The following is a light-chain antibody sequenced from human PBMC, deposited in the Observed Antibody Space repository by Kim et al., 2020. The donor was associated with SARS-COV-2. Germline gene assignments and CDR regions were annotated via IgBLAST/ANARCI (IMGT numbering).Light chain of an antibody. CDR2: AVL. CDR1: QALSNY. Sequence: ASVERRFTIACLAGQALSNYLAWFQPKQGNAPKSLIYAVLSLHSRVPLKFCVSRSWTYLTLTIIRLLPEDFATYYGQQYNIYPITFGQGTRLEIK. V-gene: IGKV1-16*02. CDR3: QQYNIYPIT. J-gene: IGKJ5*01.